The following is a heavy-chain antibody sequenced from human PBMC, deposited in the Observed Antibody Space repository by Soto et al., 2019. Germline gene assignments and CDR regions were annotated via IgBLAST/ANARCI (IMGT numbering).Heavy chain of an antibody. CDR1: GFTFSNYE. CDR3: ARRGYGSRWPNVYMDV. CDR2: ISNNGAHT. D-gene: IGHD6-13*01. V-gene: IGHV3-64*01. J-gene: IGHJ6*03. Sequence: GGSLRLSCAASGFTFSNYEMHWVRQAPGRGLEYVSGISNNGAHTDYAKSVKVRFTICRDNSENTLYLQMGSLRAEDMALYYCARRGYGSRWPNVYMDVWGKGTTVTVSS.